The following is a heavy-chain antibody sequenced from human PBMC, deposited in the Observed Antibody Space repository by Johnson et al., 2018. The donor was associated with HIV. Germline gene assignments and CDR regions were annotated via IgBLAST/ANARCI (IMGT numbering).Heavy chain of an antibody. V-gene: IGHV3-66*01. D-gene: IGHD2-21*01. CDR1: GFTFSDYY. CDR2: IYSGGST. J-gene: IGHJ3*02. CDR3: AKDLEHILTYAFDI. Sequence: VQLVESGGGLVKPGGSLRLSCAASGFTFSDYYMSWIRQAPGKGLEWVSVIYSGGSTYYADSVKGRFTISRDNSKNTLYLQMNSLRAEDTAVYYCAKDLEHILTYAFDIWGQGTMVTVSS.